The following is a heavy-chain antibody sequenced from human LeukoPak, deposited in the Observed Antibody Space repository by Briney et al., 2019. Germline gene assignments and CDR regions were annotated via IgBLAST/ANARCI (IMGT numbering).Heavy chain of an antibody. CDR3: ARASGGNSDWYFDL. CDR1: GFRFSGYW. CDR2: ISTSSSSI. D-gene: IGHD4-23*01. V-gene: IGHV3-48*01. Sequence: PGGSLSLSCAASGFRFSGYWMTWVRQAPGKGLEWLSYISTSSSSIYYADSERGRFAIYRDNAKNSLFLQVNSLRGEDTAVYYCARASGGNSDWYFDLWGRGTLVTVSS. J-gene: IGHJ2*01.